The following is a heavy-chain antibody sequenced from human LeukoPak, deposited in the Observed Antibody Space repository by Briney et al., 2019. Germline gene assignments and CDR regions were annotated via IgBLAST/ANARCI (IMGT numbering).Heavy chain of an antibody. CDR2: ISWNSGSI. CDR3: VRGYSYGYRFDY. J-gene: IGHJ4*02. V-gene: IGHV3-9*01. D-gene: IGHD5-18*01. CDR1: GFTFDVYV. Sequence: GGSLRLSCAASGFTFDVYVMHWVRHAPGKGLEWVSGISWNSGSIGYADSVKGRFTISRDNATNSLYLQMNSLRDEDTALYYCVRGYSYGYRFDYWGQGTLVTVSS.